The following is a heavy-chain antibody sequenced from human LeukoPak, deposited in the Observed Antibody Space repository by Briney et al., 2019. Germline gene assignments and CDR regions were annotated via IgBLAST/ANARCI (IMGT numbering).Heavy chain of an antibody. Sequence: PGGSLRLSCAASGFTFSSYSMNWVRQAPGKGLEWVSSISSSSSYIYYADSVKGRFTISRDNAKNSLYLQMNSLRAEDTPVYYCARRYYYDSSGSLYYYYYYMDVWGKGTTVTVSS. CDR1: GFTFSSYS. J-gene: IGHJ6*03. V-gene: IGHV3-21*01. CDR3: ARRYYYDSSGSLYYYYYYMDV. CDR2: ISSSSSYI. D-gene: IGHD3-22*01.